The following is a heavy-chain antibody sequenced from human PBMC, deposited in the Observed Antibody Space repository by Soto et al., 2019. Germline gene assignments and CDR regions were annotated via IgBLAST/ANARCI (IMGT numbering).Heavy chain of an antibody. CDR3: ARGTRSSTTLWFDP. V-gene: IGHV1-2*04. CDR1: GYTFTGYY. J-gene: IGHJ5*02. D-gene: IGHD1-26*01. Sequence: ASVKVSCKASGYTFTGYYMHWVRQAPGQGLEWMGWINPNSGGTNYAQKFQGWVTMTRDTSISTAYMELSRLRSDDTAVYYCARGTRSSTTLWFDPWGQGPWSPLL. CDR2: INPNSGGT.